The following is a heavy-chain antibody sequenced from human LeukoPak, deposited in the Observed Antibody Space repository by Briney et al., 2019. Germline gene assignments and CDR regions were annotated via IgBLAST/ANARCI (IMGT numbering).Heavy chain of an antibody. CDR1: GVIVSRNF. V-gene: IGHV3-53*01. J-gene: IGHJ5*02. CDR3: ARGSGSGWPLDR. Sequence: PGGSVRLSCAASGVIVSRNFMSWVRQAPGKGLQWVAIMYAGGTTDYSASVRGRFHISRDSSNNTLSLQINSLRAEDTAVYYCARGSGSGWPLDRWGQGALVTVSS. D-gene: IGHD6-19*01. CDR2: MYAGGTT.